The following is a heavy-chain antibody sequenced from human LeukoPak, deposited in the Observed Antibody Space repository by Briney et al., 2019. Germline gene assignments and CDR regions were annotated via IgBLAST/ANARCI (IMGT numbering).Heavy chain of an antibody. Sequence: GASVKVSCKASGYTFTGYYMHWVRQAPGQGLEWMGWINPNSGGTNYAQKFQGRVTMTRDTSTSTAYMELRSLRSDDTAVYYCARVSGGSYYYYYYMDVWGKGTTVTISS. J-gene: IGHJ6*03. V-gene: IGHV1-2*02. CDR1: GYTFTGYY. CDR3: ARVSGGSYYYYYYMDV. CDR2: INPNSGGT. D-gene: IGHD2-15*01.